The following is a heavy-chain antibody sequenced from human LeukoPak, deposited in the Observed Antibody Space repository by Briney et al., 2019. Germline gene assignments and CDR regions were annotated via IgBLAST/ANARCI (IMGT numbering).Heavy chain of an antibody. CDR1: GVTFSSYS. D-gene: IGHD2-15*01. CDR2: ISSSSDTI. CDR3: ARVGGSTGHFDY. V-gene: IGHV3-48*04. Sequence: QAGGSLRLSCAASGVTFSSYSMNWVRQAPGKGLEWLSYISSSSDTIYYADSVKGRFTISRDNAKNSLYLQMTSLRAEDTAVYYCARVGGSTGHFDYWGQGTLVTVSS. J-gene: IGHJ4*02.